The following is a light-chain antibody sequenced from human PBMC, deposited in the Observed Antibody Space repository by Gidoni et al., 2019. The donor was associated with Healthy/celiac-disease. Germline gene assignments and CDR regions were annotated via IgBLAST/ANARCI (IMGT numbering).Light chain of an antibody. CDR2: EVS. J-gene: IGLJ1*01. V-gene: IGLV2-14*01. CDR3: SSYTSSSTYV. CDR1: SSDVGGYNY. Sequence: QSALTPPASVSGSAGQSITLSCTGTSSDVGGYNYVSWYQQHPGKAPKLRIYEVSNRPSGVSNRFSGSKSGNTASLTISGLQAEDEADYYCSSYTSSSTYVFGTGTKVTVL.